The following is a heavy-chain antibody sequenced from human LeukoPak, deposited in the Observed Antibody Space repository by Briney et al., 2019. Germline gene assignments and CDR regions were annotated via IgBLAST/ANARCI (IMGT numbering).Heavy chain of an antibody. CDR3: ARAAGARLGNWFDP. Sequence: SETLSLTCTVSGGSISSHYWSWIQQPPGKGLEWIGYIYYSGSTNYNPSLKSRVTISVDTSKNQFSLKLSSVTAADTAVYYCARAAGARLGNWFDPWGQGTLVTVSS. V-gene: IGHV4-59*11. CDR2: IYYSGST. CDR1: GGSISSHY. J-gene: IGHJ5*02. D-gene: IGHD1-26*01.